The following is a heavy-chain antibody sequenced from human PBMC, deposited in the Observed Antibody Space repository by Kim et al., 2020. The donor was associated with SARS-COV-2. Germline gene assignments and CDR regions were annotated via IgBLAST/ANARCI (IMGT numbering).Heavy chain of an antibody. J-gene: IGHJ3*02. CDR2: INPNSGGT. V-gene: IGHV1-2*06. D-gene: IGHD2-21*02. CDR3: AVTESGGDLFDAFDI. CDR1: GYTFTGYY. Sequence: ASVKVSCKASGYTFTGYYMHWVRQAPGQGLEWMGRINPNSGGTNYAQKFQGRVTMTRDTSISTAYMELSRLRSDDTAVYYCAVTESGGDLFDAFDIWGQGTMVTVSS.